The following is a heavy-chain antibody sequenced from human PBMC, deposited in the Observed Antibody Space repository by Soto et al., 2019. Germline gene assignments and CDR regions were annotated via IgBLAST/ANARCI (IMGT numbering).Heavy chain of an antibody. V-gene: IGHV3-49*03. D-gene: IGHD6-6*01. CDR2: IRSETYGGTT. Sequence: PGGSLRLSCSASGFTFGDYAMSWFRQAPGKGLEWLSFIRSETYGGTTEYAASVIGRFTISRDDSKSIAYLQMNSLKTEDIAVYYCTRRSSGDYYLDYWGQGTLVTVSS. J-gene: IGHJ4*02. CDR3: TRRSSGDYYLDY. CDR1: GFTFGDYA.